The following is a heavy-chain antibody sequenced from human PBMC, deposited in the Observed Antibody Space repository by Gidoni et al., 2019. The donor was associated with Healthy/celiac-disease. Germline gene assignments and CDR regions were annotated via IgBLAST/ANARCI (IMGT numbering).Heavy chain of an antibody. V-gene: IGHV3-21*01. CDR1: GFTFSSYS. J-gene: IGHJ3*02. Sequence: EVQLVESGGGLVKPGGSLRLSCAASGFTFSSYSMNWVRQAQGKGLEWVSSISSSSSYIYYADSVKGRFTMTRDNAKNSLYLQMNSLRAEDTAVYYCARDRLGYCSGGSCYGDAFDIWGQGTMVTVSS. CDR2: ISSSSSYI. D-gene: IGHD2-15*01. CDR3: ARDRLGYCSGGSCYGDAFDI.